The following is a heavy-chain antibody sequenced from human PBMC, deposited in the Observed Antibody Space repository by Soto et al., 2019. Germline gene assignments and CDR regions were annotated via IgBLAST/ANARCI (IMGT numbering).Heavy chain of an antibody. V-gene: IGHV4-4*07. CDR3: ARGYDFWSGYSYYFDY. J-gene: IGHJ4*02. D-gene: IGHD3-3*01. CDR2: IYTSGST. CDR1: CGSISSYY. Sequence: SETLSLTCTVSCGSISSYYWSWIRQPAGKGLEWIGRIYTSGSTNYNPSLKSRVTMSVDTSKNQFSLKLSSVTAADTAVYYCARGYDFWSGYSYYFDYWGQGTLVTVSS.